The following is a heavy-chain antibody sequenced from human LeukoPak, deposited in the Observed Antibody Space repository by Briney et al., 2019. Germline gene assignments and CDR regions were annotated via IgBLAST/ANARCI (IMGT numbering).Heavy chain of an antibody. D-gene: IGHD3-10*01. Sequence: ASVKVSCKASGYTLTGYYMHWVRQAPGQGPEWMGWINGNSGGTKYAQKFEGRVTMTSDTSTSTAYMELSRLRSDDTAVYYCARDLDGSGSGGDTDNWFDPWGQGTLVTVSS. V-gene: IGHV1-2*02. CDR3: ARDLDGSGSGGDTDNWFDP. J-gene: IGHJ5*02. CDR1: GYTLTGYY. CDR2: INGNSGGT.